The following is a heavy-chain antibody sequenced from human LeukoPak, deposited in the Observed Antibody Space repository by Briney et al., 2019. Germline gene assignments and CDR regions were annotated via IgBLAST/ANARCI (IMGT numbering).Heavy chain of an antibody. CDR3: AKAGEDSSGYYYHFDY. CDR2: ISYDGSNK. J-gene: IGHJ4*02. D-gene: IGHD3-22*01. CDR1: GFTFSSYG. Sequence: GGSLRLSCAASGFTFSSYGMHWVRQAPGKGLEWVAVISYDGSNKYYADSVKGRFTISRDNSKNTLYLQMNSLRAEDTAVYYCAKAGEDSSGYYYHFDYWGQGTLVTVPS. V-gene: IGHV3-30*18.